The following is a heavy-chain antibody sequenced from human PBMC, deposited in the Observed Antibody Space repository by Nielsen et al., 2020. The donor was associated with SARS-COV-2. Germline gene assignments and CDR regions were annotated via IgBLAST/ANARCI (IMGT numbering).Heavy chain of an antibody. V-gene: IGHV1-24*01. Sequence: ASVKVSCKVSGYTLTELSMHWVRQAPGKGLEWMGGFDPEDGETIYAQKFQGRVTITADKSTSTAYMELSSLRAEDTAVYYCARDNPGQAAGTGFDYWGQGTLVTVSS. D-gene: IGHD6-13*01. CDR1: GYTLTELS. J-gene: IGHJ4*02. CDR2: FDPEDGET. CDR3: ARDNPGQAAGTGFDY.